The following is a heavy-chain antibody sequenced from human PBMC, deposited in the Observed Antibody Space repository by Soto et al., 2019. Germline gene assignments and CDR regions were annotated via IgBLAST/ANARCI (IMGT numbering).Heavy chain of an antibody. D-gene: IGHD6-13*01. CDR3: ARAHYSSSWANWFDP. V-gene: IGHV1-2*02. Sequence: ASVKVSCKASGYTFTCYYMHWVRQAPGQGLEWMGWINPNSGGTNYAQKFPGRVTMTRDTPISTAYMELSRLRSDDTAVYYCARAHYSSSWANWFDPWGQGTLVTVSS. CDR1: GYTFTCYY. CDR2: INPNSGGT. J-gene: IGHJ5*02.